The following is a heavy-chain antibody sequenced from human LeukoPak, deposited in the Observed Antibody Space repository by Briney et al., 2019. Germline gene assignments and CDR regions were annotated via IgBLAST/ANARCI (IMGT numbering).Heavy chain of an antibody. V-gene: IGHV4-59*01. CDR1: GGSISTYY. CDR2: IYYSGST. Sequence: SETLSLTCTVSGGSISTYYWTWLRQPPGKGLEWIGYIYYSGSTNYNPSLKGRVTISIDTSKNYFSLELRSVTAADTAGYYCARHGDGDAFDSWGQGTMVTVSS. J-gene: IGHJ3*02. CDR3: ARHGDGDAFDS.